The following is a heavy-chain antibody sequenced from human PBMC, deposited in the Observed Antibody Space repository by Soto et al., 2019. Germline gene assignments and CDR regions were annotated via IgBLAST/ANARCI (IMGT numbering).Heavy chain of an antibody. Sequence: QVQLVQSGAEVKKPGASVKVSCKASGYTFTSNDIYWLRQAPGQGPERMGWMNPKSGDARYAQKFQDRLIMTRDTPITTASMELTSLTSEDTAVYYGARGRPGGGVKRSWFDPWGQGALVTFSS. CDR1: GYTFTSND. CDR3: ARGRPGGGVKRSWFDP. V-gene: IGHV1-8*01. CDR2: MNPKSGDA. J-gene: IGHJ5*02. D-gene: IGHD2-8*02.